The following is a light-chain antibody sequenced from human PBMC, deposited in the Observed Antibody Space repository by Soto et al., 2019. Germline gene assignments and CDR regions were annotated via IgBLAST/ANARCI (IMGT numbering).Light chain of an antibody. CDR3: SSYTTSENYV. V-gene: IGLV2-14*01. CDR2: DVS. CDR1: SSVVGAYDY. Sequence: QSALTQPASVSGSPGQSIAISCTGASSVVGAYDYVSWYQQYPGKAPKLMIYDVSNRPSGVSDRFSGSKSGNTASLTISGLQAEDVADYYCSSYTTSENYVFGTGTKVTVL. J-gene: IGLJ1*01.